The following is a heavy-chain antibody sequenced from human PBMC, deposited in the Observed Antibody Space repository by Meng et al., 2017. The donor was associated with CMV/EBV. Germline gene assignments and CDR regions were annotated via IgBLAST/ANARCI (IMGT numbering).Heavy chain of an antibody. CDR1: GGSFSGYY. D-gene: IGHD3-9*01. CDR3: ASTGRLAPYYYYGMDV. V-gene: IGHV4-34*01. J-gene: IGHJ6*02. Sequence: GSLRLSCAVYGGSFSGYYWSWIRQPPGKGLEWIGEINHSGSTNYNPSLKSRVTISVDTSKNQFSLKLSSVTAADTAVYYCASTGRLAPYYYYGMDVWGQGTTVTVSS. CDR2: INHSGST.